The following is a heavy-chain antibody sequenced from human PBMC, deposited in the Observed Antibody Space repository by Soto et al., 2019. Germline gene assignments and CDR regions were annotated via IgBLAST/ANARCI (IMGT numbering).Heavy chain of an antibody. V-gene: IGHV2-26*01. J-gene: IGHJ6*02. Sequence: SGPTLVNPTETLTLTCTVSGISLSNDRTGVSWIRQPPGKALEWLAHIFSNDEKSHSTSLKSRLTISKDTSKSQVFLTMTNVDPVETATYYCARSIRGPQRFNGMDVWGQGTTVTVSS. CDR1: GISLSNDRTG. D-gene: IGHD1-20*01. CDR2: IFSNDEK. CDR3: ARSIRGPQRFNGMDV.